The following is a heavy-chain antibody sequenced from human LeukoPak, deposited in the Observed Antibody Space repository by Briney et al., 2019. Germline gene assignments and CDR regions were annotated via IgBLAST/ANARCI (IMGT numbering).Heavy chain of an antibody. D-gene: IGHD6-19*01. V-gene: IGHV3-23*01. CDR3: AKDRSAWASVSLYSSGFDY. Sequence: GGSLRLSCAASGFTFSSYAMSWVRQAPGKGLEWVSAISGSGGSTYYADSVRGRFTISRDNSKNTLYLQMNSLRAEDTAVYYCAKDRSAWASVSLYSSGFDYWGQGTLVTVSS. CDR2: ISGSGGST. J-gene: IGHJ4*02. CDR1: GFTFSSYA.